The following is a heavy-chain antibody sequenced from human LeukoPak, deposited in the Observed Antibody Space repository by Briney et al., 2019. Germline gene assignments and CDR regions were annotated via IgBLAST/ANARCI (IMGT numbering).Heavy chain of an antibody. J-gene: IGHJ5*02. V-gene: IGHV4-59*01. CDR1: GGXISSCY. CDR3: ASSRMVVVTATELEA. Sequence: SETLSLTCTVSGGXISSCYCTWIRQPPGEGLEWTGNIYYSGSTNYNPSLKSRVTISMDTSKNQFSLKLTSVTAADTAVYYCASSRMVVVTATELEAWGQGTLVTVSP. CDR2: IYYSGST. D-gene: IGHD2-21*02.